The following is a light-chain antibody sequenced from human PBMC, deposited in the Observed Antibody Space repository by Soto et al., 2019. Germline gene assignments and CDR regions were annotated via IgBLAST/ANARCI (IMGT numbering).Light chain of an antibody. J-gene: IGLJ1*01. Sequence: SALTPPPSASGSPGQSVTISCTGTSSDVGGYNSVSWYQQHPGKAPKLMIFEVNKRPSGVPDRFSGSKSGNTASLTVSGLQAEDEADYYCSSYAGSNKDVFGTGTKLTVL. V-gene: IGLV2-8*01. CDR1: SSDVGGYNS. CDR2: EVN. CDR3: SSYAGSNKDV.